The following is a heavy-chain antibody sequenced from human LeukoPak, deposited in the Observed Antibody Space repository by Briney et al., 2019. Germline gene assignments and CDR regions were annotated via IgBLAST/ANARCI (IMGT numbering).Heavy chain of an antibody. D-gene: IGHD3-9*01. V-gene: IGHV1-18*01. Sequence: ASVKVSCKASGYTFNNYGLSWVRQAPGQGLEWMGWISAYNGNTNYAQKFQGRVTTTTDTSTSTAYMELRSLRSVDTAVYYCARNHYYDILTGYLTYAMDVWGQGTTATVSS. CDR3: ARNHYYDILTGYLTYAMDV. J-gene: IGHJ6*02. CDR1: GYTFNNYG. CDR2: ISAYNGNT.